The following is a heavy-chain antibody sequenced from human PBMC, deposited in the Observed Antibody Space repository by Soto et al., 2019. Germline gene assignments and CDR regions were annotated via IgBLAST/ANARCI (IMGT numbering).Heavy chain of an antibody. CDR1: GYTFTGYY. V-gene: IGHV1-2*02. Sequence: ASVKVSCKASGYTFTGYYMHWVRQAPGQGLEWMGWINPNTGGTNYAQKFQGRVTMTRDTSISTAYMELSRLRSDDTAMYYCARDPYSSSDCSFDPWGQGTLVTVSS. J-gene: IGHJ5*02. D-gene: IGHD6-13*01. CDR2: INPNTGGT. CDR3: ARDPYSSSDCSFDP.